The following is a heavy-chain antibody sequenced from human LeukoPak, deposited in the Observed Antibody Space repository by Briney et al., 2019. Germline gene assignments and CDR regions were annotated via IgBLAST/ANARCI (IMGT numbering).Heavy chain of an antibody. CDR3: ARDRGGSYYFDY. CDR2: ISRSGRTT. J-gene: IGHJ4*02. D-gene: IGHD3-10*01. Sequence: GGSLRLSCAASGFPFSGDAMSWDPWAPGKGLEWVSAISRSGRTTYDTDTVKGQSTISRDNPKNTLYLQMNSLRDEDTAVYYCARDRGGSYYFDYWGQGTLVTVSS. V-gene: IGHV3-23*01. CDR1: GFPFSGDA.